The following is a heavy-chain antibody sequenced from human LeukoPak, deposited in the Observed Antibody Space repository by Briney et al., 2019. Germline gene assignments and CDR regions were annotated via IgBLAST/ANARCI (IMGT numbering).Heavy chain of an antibody. CDR3: AKKETVVSPGNYFDY. Sequence: GGSLRLSCAASGFIFSTYDMNWVRQAPGKGLERVSAIDYSGVNTYYADSVKGRFTISRDNAKNTLFLQMNSLRAEDTAVYYCAKKETVVSPGNYFDYWGQGTLVTVSS. J-gene: IGHJ4*02. CDR1: GFIFSTYD. V-gene: IGHV3-23*01. CDR2: IDYSGVNT. D-gene: IGHD4-23*01.